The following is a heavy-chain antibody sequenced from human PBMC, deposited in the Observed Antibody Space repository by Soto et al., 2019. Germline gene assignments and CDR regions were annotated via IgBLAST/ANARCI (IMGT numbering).Heavy chain of an antibody. V-gene: IGHV1-8*01. CDR2: MNPNSGNT. CDR1: GYTFNRHD. Sequence: QVQLVQSGAEVKRSGASVRISCKASGYTFNRHDINWVRQANGQGPEWIGWMNPNSGNTDYAQKFHGRVTLTRDSSITTAYMDLSSLTSEETAIYYCAREGLYGSIQDNTFDIWGQGTMVSVSS. J-gene: IGHJ3*02. D-gene: IGHD6-19*01. CDR3: AREGLYGSIQDNTFDI.